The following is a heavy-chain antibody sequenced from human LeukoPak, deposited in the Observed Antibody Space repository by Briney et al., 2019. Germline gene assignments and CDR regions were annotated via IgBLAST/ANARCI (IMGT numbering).Heavy chain of an antibody. D-gene: IGHD3-10*01. V-gene: IGHV3-74*01. CDR1: GFTFSSYW. CDR3: ARPMVRGVTDAFDI. CDR2: INADGSVT. J-gene: IGHJ3*02. Sequence: PGGSLRLSCAASGFTFSSYWMHWVRQAPGKGLVWVSRINADGSVTSYADSVKGRFTVSRDNAKKTLYLQMNSLRAEDTAVYYCARPMVRGVTDAFDIWGQGTMVTVSS.